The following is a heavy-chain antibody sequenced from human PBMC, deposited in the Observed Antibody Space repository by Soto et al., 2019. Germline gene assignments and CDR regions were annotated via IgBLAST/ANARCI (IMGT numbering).Heavy chain of an antibody. CDR2: MNLDTGGT. Sequence: QVQLVQSGAEVKKPGASVRVSCEASGYRFTNYYIHWVRQAPGQGLEWMGRMNLDTGGTTYAQKFQGRVTMTRDTSISTAYMELSSVQSDATAMYYCARDGNFAFRGYSFAFDFWGQGTLLTVSS. CDR1: GYRFTNYY. J-gene: IGHJ4*02. V-gene: IGHV1-2*06. CDR3: ARDGNFAFRGYSFAFDF. D-gene: IGHD5-18*01.